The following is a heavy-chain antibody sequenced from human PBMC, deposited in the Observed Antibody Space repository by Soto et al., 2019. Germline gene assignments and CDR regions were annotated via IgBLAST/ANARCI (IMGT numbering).Heavy chain of an antibody. CDR1: GFTFSSYS. Sequence: GGSLRLSCAASGFTFSSYSMNWVRQAPGKGLEWVSSISSSSSYIYYADSVKGRFTISRDNAKNSLYLQMNSLRAEDTAVYYCARACGDYETDAFDIWGQGTMVTVSS. D-gene: IGHD4-17*01. CDR2: ISSSSSYI. CDR3: ARACGDYETDAFDI. J-gene: IGHJ3*02. V-gene: IGHV3-21*01.